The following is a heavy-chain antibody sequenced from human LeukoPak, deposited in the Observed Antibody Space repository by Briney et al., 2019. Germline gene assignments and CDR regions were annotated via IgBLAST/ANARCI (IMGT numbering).Heavy chain of an antibody. CDR2: IYTSGST. CDR3: ARASSSSRYYYYMDV. D-gene: IGHD6-13*01. CDR1: GGSISSGSYY. V-gene: IGHV4-61*02. Sequence: SETLSLTCTVSGGSISSGSYYWSWIRQPAGKGLEWIGRIYTSGSTNYNPSLKSRVTISVDTSKNQFSLKLSSVTAADTAVYYCARASSSSRYYYYMDVWGKGTTVTVSS. J-gene: IGHJ6*03.